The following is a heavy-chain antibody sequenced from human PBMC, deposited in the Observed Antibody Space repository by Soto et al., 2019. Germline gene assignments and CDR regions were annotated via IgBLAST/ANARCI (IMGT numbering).Heavy chain of an antibody. CDR3: ASQSIAARLTFDY. J-gene: IGHJ4*02. CDR1: GGTFSSYA. Sequence: ASVKVSCKASGGTFSSYAISWVRQAPGQGLEWMGGIIPIFGTANYAQKFQGRVTITADKSTSTAYMELSSLRSEDTAVYYCASQSIAARLTFDYWGQGTLVTAPQ. D-gene: IGHD6-6*01. V-gene: IGHV1-69*06. CDR2: IIPIFGTA.